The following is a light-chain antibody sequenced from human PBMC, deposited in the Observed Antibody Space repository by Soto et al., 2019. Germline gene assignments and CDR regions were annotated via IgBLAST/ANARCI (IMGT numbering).Light chain of an antibody. Sequence: DIQMTQSPSSLSASVGDRVTITCRASQSISSYLNWYQQKPGKAPKLLIYAASSLQSGVPSRFSGSGSGTDFTLTISSLQPDDFGTYYCQQSYSTPRYTFVQGTKLEIK. V-gene: IGKV1-39*01. CDR2: AAS. J-gene: IGKJ2*01. CDR1: QSISSY. CDR3: QQSYSTPRYT.